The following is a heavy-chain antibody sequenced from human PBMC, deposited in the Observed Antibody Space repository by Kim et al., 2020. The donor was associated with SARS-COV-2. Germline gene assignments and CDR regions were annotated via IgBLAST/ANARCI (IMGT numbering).Heavy chain of an antibody. D-gene: IGHD2-21*02. CDR1: GYSISSGYY. CDR3: ARVFVTAPYH. V-gene: IGHV4-38-2*02. J-gene: IGHJ1*01. CDR2: IYHSGST. Sequence: SETLSLTCTVSGYSISSGYYWGWIRQPPGKGLEWIGSIYHSGSTYYNPSLKSRVTISVDTSKNQFSLKLSSVTAADTAVYYCARVFVTAPYHWGQGTLVTVSS.